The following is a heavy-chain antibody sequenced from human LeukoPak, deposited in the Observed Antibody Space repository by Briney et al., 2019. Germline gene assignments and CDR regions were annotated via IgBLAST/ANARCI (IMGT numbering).Heavy chain of an antibody. J-gene: IGHJ6*02. Sequence: GSLRLSCAASGFTFSSYAMSWVRQAPGKGLEWVSAISGSGGSTYYADSVKGRFTISRDNSKNTLYLQMNSLRAEDTAVYYCANGPGITIFYYYYGMDVWGQGTTVTVSS. D-gene: IGHD3-9*01. CDR3: ANGPGITIFYYYYGMDV. V-gene: IGHV3-23*01. CDR2: ISGSGGST. CDR1: GFTFSSYA.